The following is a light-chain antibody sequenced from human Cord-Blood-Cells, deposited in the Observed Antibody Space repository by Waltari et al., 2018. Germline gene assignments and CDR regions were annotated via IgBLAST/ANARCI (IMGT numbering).Light chain of an antibody. V-gene: IGLV2-11*01. Sequence: QSALTQPRSVSGSPGQSVTISCTGTSSDVGGYNYVSWYQQHPGKAPKLMIYDVSKRPSGVPDRCSASKSGNTASLTISGLQAEDEADYYCCSYAGSYTYVFGTGTKVTVL. J-gene: IGLJ1*01. CDR2: DVS. CDR3: CSYAGSYTYV. CDR1: SSDVGGYNY.